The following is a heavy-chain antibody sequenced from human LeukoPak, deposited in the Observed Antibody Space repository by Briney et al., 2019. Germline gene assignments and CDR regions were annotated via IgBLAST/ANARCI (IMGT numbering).Heavy chain of an antibody. CDR1: GYTLTELS. CDR3: ARDPKYGSNYCSFDL. Sequence: ASVKVSCKVSGYTLTELSMHWVRQAPGKGLEWMGGFDPEDGETIYAQKFQGRVTMTEDTSTDTAYMELSSLRSEDTAVYYCARDPKYGSNYCSFDLGARAPLVIVP. V-gene: IGHV1-24*01. J-gene: IGHJ2*01. D-gene: IGHD3-10*01. CDR2: FDPEDGET.